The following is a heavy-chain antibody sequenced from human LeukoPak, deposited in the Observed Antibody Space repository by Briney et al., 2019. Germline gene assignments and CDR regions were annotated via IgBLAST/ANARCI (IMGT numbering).Heavy chain of an antibody. J-gene: IGHJ4*02. CDR1: GFTFYSYA. CDR2: ISGSGGST. Sequence: GGSLRLSCAGSGFTFYSYAMSWVRQAPGKGLEWVSGISGSGGSTFYAESVKGRFTISRDNSKLYLQMNSLRAEDTAVYYCAKRGVQQWLVDWYFDYWGQGTLVTVSS. CDR3: AKRGVQQWLVDWYFDY. V-gene: IGHV3-23*01. D-gene: IGHD6-19*01.